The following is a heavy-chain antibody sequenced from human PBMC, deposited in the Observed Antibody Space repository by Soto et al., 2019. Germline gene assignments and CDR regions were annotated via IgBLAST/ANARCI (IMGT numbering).Heavy chain of an antibody. D-gene: IGHD3-22*01. CDR1: GYSISSVYY. CDR3: ARAPHDSFFDY. CDR2: IYHAGNT. Sequence: PSETLSLTCAVSGYSISSVYYWGWIRQPPGKALEWIGSIYHAGNTYYNPSLKSRVTISVDTSKNQFSLHLSSVTAADTAVYYCARAPHDSFFDYWGQGTLVTVS. V-gene: IGHV4-38-2*01. J-gene: IGHJ4*02.